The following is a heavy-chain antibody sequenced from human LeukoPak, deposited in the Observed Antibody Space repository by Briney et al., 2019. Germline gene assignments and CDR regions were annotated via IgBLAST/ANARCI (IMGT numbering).Heavy chain of an antibody. CDR3: ARSIAPYGNTDFDY. CDR2: IHYSGST. V-gene: IGHV4-59*01. Sequence: SETLSLTCTVSGGSISSYYWSWIRQPPGKGLEWIGYIHYSGSTNYNPSLKSRVTISVDTSKNQFSLKLSSVTAADTAVYYCARSIAPYGNTDFDYWGQGTLVTVSS. D-gene: IGHD4-17*01. CDR1: GGSISSYY. J-gene: IGHJ4*02.